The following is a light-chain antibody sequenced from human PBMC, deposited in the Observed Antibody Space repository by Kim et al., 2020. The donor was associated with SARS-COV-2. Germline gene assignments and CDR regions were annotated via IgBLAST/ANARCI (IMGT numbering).Light chain of an antibody. CDR3: SSYAGSNNYV. CDR1: SSDVGNYNS. J-gene: IGLJ1*01. CDR2: EVT. V-gene: IGLV2-8*01. Sequence: QSALTQPPSASGSPGQSVNISCTGTSSDVGNYNSVSWYQQHPGKAPKLMIYEVTKRPSGVPDRFSGSKSGNTASLTVSGLQAEDEAEYYCSSYAGSNNYVSVTGTKITVL.